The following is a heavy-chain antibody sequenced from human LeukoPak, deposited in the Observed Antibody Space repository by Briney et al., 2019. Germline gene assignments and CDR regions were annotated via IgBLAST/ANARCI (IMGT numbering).Heavy chain of an antibody. CDR1: GGSISSSSYY. Sequence: KTSETLSLTCTVSGGSISSSSYYWGWIRQPPGKGLEWIGSIYYSGSTYYNPSLKSRVTISVDTSKNQFSLKLSSVTAADTAVYYCAREGWHPGPFDYWGQGTLVTVSS. CDR2: IYYSGST. CDR3: AREGWHPGPFDY. J-gene: IGHJ4*02. V-gene: IGHV4-39*02. D-gene: IGHD2-15*01.